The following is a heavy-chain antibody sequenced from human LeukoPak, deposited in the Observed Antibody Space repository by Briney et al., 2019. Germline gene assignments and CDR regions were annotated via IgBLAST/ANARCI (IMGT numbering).Heavy chain of an antibody. CDR2: IYHSGST. Sequence: SETLSLTCAVSGYSISSGDYWGWIRQPPGKGLEWIGSIYHSGSTYYNPSLKSRVTISVDTSKNQFSLKLSSVTAADTAVYYCAEGTMVVGYFDYWGQGTLVTVSS. D-gene: IGHD3-22*01. CDR3: AEGTMVVGYFDY. J-gene: IGHJ4*02. CDR1: GYSISSGDY. V-gene: IGHV4-38-2*01.